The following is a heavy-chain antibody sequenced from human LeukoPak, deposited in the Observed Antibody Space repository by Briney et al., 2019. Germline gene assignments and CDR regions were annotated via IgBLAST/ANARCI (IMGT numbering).Heavy chain of an antibody. CDR3: ARPGDSSGYYPYYFDY. CDR1: GGSISSGSYY. CDR2: IYYSGST. V-gene: IGHV4-39*01. Sequence: SETLSLTCTVSGGSISSGSYYWGWIRQPPGKGLEWIGSIYYSGSTYYNPSLKSRVTISVDTSKNQFSLKLSSVTAADTAVYYCARPGDSSGYYPYYFDYWGQGTLVTVSS. D-gene: IGHD3-22*01. J-gene: IGHJ4*02.